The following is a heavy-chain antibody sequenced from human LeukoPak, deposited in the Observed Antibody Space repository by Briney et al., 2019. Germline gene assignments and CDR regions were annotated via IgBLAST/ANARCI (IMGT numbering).Heavy chain of an antibody. CDR3: ARADTNMLDY. J-gene: IGHJ4*02. CDR2: IYHSGST. CDR1: GGSISSGGYS. V-gene: IGHV4-30-2*01. Sequence: PSETLSLTCAVSGGSISSGGYSWSWIRQPPGKGLEWIGYIYHSGSTYYNPSLKSRVTISVDRSKNQFSLKLSSVTAADTAVYYCARADTNMLDYWGQGTLVTVSS. D-gene: IGHD5-18*01.